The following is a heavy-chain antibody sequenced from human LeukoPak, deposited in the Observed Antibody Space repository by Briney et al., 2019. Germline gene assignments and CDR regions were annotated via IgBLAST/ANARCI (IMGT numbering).Heavy chain of an antibody. D-gene: IGHD3-10*01. CDR3: ARNYGSGSYWSRSPYYYCGMDV. J-gene: IGHJ6*02. CDR2: INHSGST. CDR1: GGSFSGYY. V-gene: IGHV4-34*01. Sequence: SETLSLTCAVYGGSFSGYYWSWIRQPPGKGLEWIGEINHSGSTNYNPSLKSRVTISVDTSKNQFSLKLSSVTAADTAVYYCARNYGSGSYWSRSPYYYCGMDVWGQGTTVTVSS.